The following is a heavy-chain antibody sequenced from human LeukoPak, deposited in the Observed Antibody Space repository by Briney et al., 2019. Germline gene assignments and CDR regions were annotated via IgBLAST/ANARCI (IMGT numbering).Heavy chain of an antibody. D-gene: IGHD3-3*01. J-gene: IGHJ6*03. CDR2: INHSGST. Sequence: SETLSLTCAVYGGSFSGYYWSWIRQPPGKGLEWIGEINHSGSTNYNPSLKSRVTISVDTSKNQFSLKLSSVTAVDTAVYYCARGIPYYDFWSGYHSFMDVWGKGTTVTVSS. CDR3: ARGIPYYDFWSGYHSFMDV. V-gene: IGHV4-34*01. CDR1: GGSFSGYY.